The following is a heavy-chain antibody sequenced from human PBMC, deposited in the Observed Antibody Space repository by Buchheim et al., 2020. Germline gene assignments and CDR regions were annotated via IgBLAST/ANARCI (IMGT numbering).Heavy chain of an antibody. J-gene: IGHJ4*02. CDR2: ISYDGSNK. D-gene: IGHD3-22*01. CDR3: AKDRDSTGWLDFAFDY. Sequence: QVQLVESGGGVVQPGRSLRLSCAASGFTFSSYGMHWVRQAPGKGLEWVAVISYDGSNKYYADSVKGRFTISRDNSKNMVYLQMNSLSTEDTAVYYCAKDRDSTGWLDFAFDYWGQGT. V-gene: IGHV3-30*18. CDR1: GFTFSSYG.